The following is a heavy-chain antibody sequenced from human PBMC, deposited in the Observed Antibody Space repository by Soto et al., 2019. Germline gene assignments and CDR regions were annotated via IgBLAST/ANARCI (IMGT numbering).Heavy chain of an antibody. CDR3: ARDGVSSTEYTWNYGTYFDY. Sequence: SETLSLTCTVSGGSLTSYYWSWIRQPPGKGLEWIGFVYYTGIARYNPSLKSRVTISVDTSKNQFSLKQTLYLQMNSLRPDDTAMYYCARDGVSSTEYTWNYGTYFDYWGQGALVTVSS. J-gene: IGHJ4*02. CDR2: VYYTGIA. D-gene: IGHD1-7*01. V-gene: IGHV4-59*01. CDR1: GGSLTSYY.